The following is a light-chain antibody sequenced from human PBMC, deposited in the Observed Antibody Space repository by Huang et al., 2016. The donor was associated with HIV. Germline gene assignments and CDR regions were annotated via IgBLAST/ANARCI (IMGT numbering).Light chain of an antibody. V-gene: IGKV3-20*01. Sequence: DIVLTQSPGTLSLSPGERATLSCRASQSLRNNNYLAWYQHKPGQAPRLLIYNASKRPTGIPDRFSGSGSGTDFTLTISGLEPADFAVYYCQQYGASPLTFGGGTRVEIK. CDR2: NAS. J-gene: IGKJ4*01. CDR3: QQYGASPLT. CDR1: QSLRNNNY.